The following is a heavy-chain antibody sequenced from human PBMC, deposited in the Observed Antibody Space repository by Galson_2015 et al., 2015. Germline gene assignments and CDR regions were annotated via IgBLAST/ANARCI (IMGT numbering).Heavy chain of an antibody. J-gene: IGHJ4*02. CDR1: EFTFTSYW. CDR3: ARADINGGSYYAS. D-gene: IGHD2-15*01. Sequence: SLRLSCAASEFTFTSYWMHWVRQVPGKGPVWVSRISDDGSRTNYADSVMGRFTISRDNAKNTLFLQMNSLRAEDTAVYYCARADINGGSYYASWGQGTLVTVS. CDR2: ISDDGSRT. V-gene: IGHV3-74*01.